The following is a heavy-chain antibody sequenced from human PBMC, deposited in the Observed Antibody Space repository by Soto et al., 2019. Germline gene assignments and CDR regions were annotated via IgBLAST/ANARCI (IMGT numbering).Heavy chain of an antibody. CDR2: FNWNGNYI. CDR1: GFTFDEFG. CDR3: ARAYDFWSGYHYYFDY. V-gene: IGHV3-20*03. D-gene: IGHD3-3*01. J-gene: IGHJ4*02. Sequence: GGSLRLSFAASGFTFDEFGMSWVRQVQGKGPEWVSSFNWNGNYIHYAVSVKSRITINPDTSKNQFSLQLNSVTPEDTAVYYCARAYDFWSGYHYYFDYWGQGTLVTVSS.